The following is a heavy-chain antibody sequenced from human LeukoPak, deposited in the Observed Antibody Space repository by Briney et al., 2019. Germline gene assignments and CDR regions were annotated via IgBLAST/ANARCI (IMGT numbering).Heavy chain of an antibody. CDR1: GGSISSYY. V-gene: IGHV4-39*07. J-gene: IGHJ4*02. CDR3: ARFPDSSRGDY. CDR2: ISYNGTT. Sequence: SETLSLTCTVSGGSISSYYWGWIRHPPGKGLEWIGIISYNGTTYYNPSLKRRVTISVDTSKNQFSLKLSSVTAADTAVYYCARFPDSSRGDYWGQGTLVTVSS. D-gene: IGHD6-13*01.